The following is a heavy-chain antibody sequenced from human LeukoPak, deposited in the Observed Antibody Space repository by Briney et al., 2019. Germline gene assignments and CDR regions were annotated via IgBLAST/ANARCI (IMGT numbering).Heavy chain of an antibody. D-gene: IGHD3-16*01. V-gene: IGHV4-4*02. CDR3: ARAEVGGLHIY. J-gene: IGHJ4*02. CDR1: EFAFSTYNM. CDR2: IYHSGST. Sequence: GSLRLSCAASEFAFSTYNMNWVRQAPGKGLEWIGEIYHSGSTNYNPSLKSRVTISVDKSKNQFSLKLSSVTAADTAVYYCARAEVGGLHIYWGQGTLVTVSS.